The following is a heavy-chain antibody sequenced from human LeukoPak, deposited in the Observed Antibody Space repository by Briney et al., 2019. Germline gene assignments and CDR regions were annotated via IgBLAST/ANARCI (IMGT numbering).Heavy chain of an antibody. CDR3: ASRGYSYGPYDY. CDR2: ISGSGAYT. V-gene: IGHV3-23*01. J-gene: IGHJ4*02. CDR1: GFTFSSYA. D-gene: IGHD5-18*01. Sequence: GGSLRLSCAASGFTFSSYAMSWVRQAPGKGLEWVSTISGSGAYTYYADSVKGRFTISRDNSKNTLYLQMNSLRAEDTAVYYCASRGYSYGPYDYWGQGTLVTVSS.